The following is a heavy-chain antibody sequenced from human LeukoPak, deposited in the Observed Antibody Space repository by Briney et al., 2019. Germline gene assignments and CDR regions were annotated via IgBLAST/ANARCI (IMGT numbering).Heavy chain of an antibody. Sequence: SETLPLTCAVYGGSFSGYYWSWIRQPPGKGLEWIGEINHSGSTNYNPSLKSRVTISVDTSKNQFSLKLSSVTAADTAVYYCARGRRGSLVRGMPYNWFDPWGQGTLVTVSS. J-gene: IGHJ5*02. CDR1: GGSFSGYY. CDR2: INHSGST. V-gene: IGHV4-34*01. D-gene: IGHD3-10*01. CDR3: ARGRRGSLVRGMPYNWFDP.